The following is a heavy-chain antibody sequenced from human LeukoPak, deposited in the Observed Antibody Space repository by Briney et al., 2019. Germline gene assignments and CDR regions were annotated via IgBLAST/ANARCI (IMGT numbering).Heavy chain of an antibody. Sequence: PGGSLRLSCAASGFTFDDYAMHWVRQAPGKGLKWVSGISWNSGSIGYADSVKGRFTISRDNAKNSLYLQMNSLRAEDTALYYCAKSKPDYYDSSAFDYWGQGTLVTVSS. CDR1: GFTFDDYA. J-gene: IGHJ4*02. CDR3: AKSKPDYYDSSAFDY. D-gene: IGHD3-22*01. CDR2: ISWNSGSI. V-gene: IGHV3-9*01.